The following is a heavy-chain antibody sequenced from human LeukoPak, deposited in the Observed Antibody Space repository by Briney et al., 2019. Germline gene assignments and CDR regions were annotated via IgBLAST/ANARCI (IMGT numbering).Heavy chain of an antibody. J-gene: IGHJ4*02. CDR3: AKGAYYYDSSGYYHFDY. Sequence: GGSLRLSCAASGFTFSSYAMSWVRQAPGKGLEWASAISGSGGSTYYADSVKGRFAISRDNAKNSLYLQMNSLRAEDTALYYCAKGAYYYDSSGYYHFDYWGQGTLVTVSS. CDR1: GFTFSSYA. D-gene: IGHD3-22*01. CDR2: ISGSGGST. V-gene: IGHV3-23*01.